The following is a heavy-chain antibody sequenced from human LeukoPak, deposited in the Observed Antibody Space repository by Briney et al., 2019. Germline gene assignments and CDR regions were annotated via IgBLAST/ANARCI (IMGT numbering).Heavy chain of an antibody. CDR3: ARGPRVWGGSTIGYYMDV. J-gene: IGHJ6*03. CDR2: MNPNSGNT. CDR1: GYTFTSYD. D-gene: IGHD2-2*01. V-gene: IGHV1-8*01. Sequence: ASVKVSCKASGYTFTSYDINWVRQATGQGLEWMGWMNPNSGNTGYAQKFQGRVTMTRNTSISTAYMELSSLRSEDTAVYYCARGPRVWGGSTIGYYMDVWGKGTTVTISS.